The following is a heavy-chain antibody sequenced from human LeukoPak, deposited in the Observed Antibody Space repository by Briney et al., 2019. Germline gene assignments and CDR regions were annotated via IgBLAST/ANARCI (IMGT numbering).Heavy chain of an antibody. CDR1: GFTFDTYA. CDR3: AKYCGGDCFRNFDC. J-gene: IGHJ4*02. Sequence: GGSLRLSSAASGFTFDTYAMTWVRQAPGRGLEWVTVIGPTGHDIHYADSVKGRFTISRDNSQNTLYLQMNGLRAEDTAVYYCAKYCGGDCFRNFDCWGQGTLVTVSS. V-gene: IGHV3-23*01. D-gene: IGHD2-21*02. CDR2: IGPTGHDI.